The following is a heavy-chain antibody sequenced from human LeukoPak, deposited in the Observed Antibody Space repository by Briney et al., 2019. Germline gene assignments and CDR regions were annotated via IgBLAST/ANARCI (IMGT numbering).Heavy chain of an antibody. CDR3: ATDLGVVEFNWFDP. D-gene: IGHD2-15*01. CDR2: FDPEDGET. CDR1: GGTFSSYA. Sequence: ASVKVSCKASGGTFSSYAISWVRQAPGKGLEWMGGFDPEDGETIYAQKFQGRVTMTEDTSTDTAYMELSSLRSEDTAVYYCATDLGVVEFNWFDPWGQGTLVTVSS. V-gene: IGHV1-24*01. J-gene: IGHJ5*02.